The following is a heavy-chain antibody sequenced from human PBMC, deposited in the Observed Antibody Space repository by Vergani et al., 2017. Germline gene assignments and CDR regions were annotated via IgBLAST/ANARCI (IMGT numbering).Heavy chain of an antibody. CDR1: GYTFTGYY. CDR2: INPNSGGT. CDR3: ARDRRSSSTTVTSDFDY. J-gene: IGHJ4*02. Sequence: QVQLVQSGAEVKKPGASVKVSCKASGYTFTGYYMHWVRQAPGQGLEWVGWINPNSGGTNYAQKFQGRVTMTRDTSISTAYMELSRLRSDDTAVYYCARDRRSSSTTVTSDFDYWGQGTLVTVSS. D-gene: IGHD4-17*01. V-gene: IGHV1-2*02.